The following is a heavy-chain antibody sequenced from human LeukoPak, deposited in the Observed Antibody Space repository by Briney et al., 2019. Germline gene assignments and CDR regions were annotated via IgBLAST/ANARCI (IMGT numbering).Heavy chain of an antibody. D-gene: IGHD3/OR15-3a*01. CDR3: TRNSGIIFGFRYSDL. J-gene: IGHJ2*01. CDR2: IYHSGST. CDR1: GDSISSNNW. V-gene: IGHV4-4*02. Sequence: SETLSLTCAVSGDSISSNNWWSWVRQPPGKGLEWIGEIYHSGSTNYNPSLESRVTISVETSKNQFSLKLSSVTAADTAVYYCTRNSGIIFGFRYSDLWGRGTLVTVSS.